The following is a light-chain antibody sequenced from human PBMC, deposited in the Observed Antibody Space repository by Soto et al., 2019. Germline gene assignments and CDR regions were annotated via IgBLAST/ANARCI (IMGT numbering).Light chain of an antibody. Sequence: EIVMTQSPATLSVSPGERATLSCRASQSVSSNLAWYQQKPGQAPRLLIYGASTRATGIRARFSGSGSGTEFTLNISSLQSEAFAVYYCQQYNNWPPRAFGQGTKVEIK. J-gene: IGKJ1*01. CDR2: GAS. CDR3: QQYNNWPPRA. V-gene: IGKV3-15*01. CDR1: QSVSSN.